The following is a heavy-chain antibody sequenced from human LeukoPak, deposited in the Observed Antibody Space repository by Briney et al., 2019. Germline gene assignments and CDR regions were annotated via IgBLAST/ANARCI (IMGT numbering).Heavy chain of an antibody. CDR1: GGSFSGYY. Sequence: SETLSLTCAVYGGSFSGYYWSWIRQPPGKGLEWIGQINHSGSTNYNPSLKSRVTISVDTPKNQFSLKLSSVTAADTAVYYCARGIDYGDYFDYWGQGTLVTVSS. J-gene: IGHJ4*02. CDR2: INHSGST. D-gene: IGHD4-17*01. V-gene: IGHV4-34*01. CDR3: ARGIDYGDYFDY.